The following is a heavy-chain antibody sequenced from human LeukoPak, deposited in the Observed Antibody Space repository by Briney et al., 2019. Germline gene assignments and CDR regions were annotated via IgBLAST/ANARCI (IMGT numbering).Heavy chain of an antibody. CDR1: GFTFSRHG. V-gene: IGHV3-23*01. D-gene: IGHD6-13*01. Sequence: PGGSLRLSCVASGFTFSRHGMNWVRQAPGKGLEWVSGISPSGDIKYYVDSVKGRFTVSRDNSKNTLYLQINSLRDEDTAVYYCAREQLIAATVRAFDPWGQGTLVTVSS. CDR2: ISPSGDIK. CDR3: AREQLIAATVRAFDP. J-gene: IGHJ5*02.